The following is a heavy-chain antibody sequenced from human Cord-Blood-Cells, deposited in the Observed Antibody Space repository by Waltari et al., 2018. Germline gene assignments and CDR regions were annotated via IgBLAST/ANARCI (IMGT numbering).Heavy chain of an antibody. CDR2: FDPEDGET. CDR1: GYTLPDFS. V-gene: IGHV1-24*01. D-gene: IGHD1-26*01. CDR3: ATESPVPVGATAFDI. J-gene: IGHJ3*02. Sequence: QVQLVQSGAGVKKPGAPVKAPAKVPGYTLPDFSIPRCSTAPGKGLEWMGGFDPEDGETIYAQKFQGRVTMTEDTSTDTAYMELSSLRSEDTAVYYCATESPVPVGATAFDIWGQGTMVTVSS.